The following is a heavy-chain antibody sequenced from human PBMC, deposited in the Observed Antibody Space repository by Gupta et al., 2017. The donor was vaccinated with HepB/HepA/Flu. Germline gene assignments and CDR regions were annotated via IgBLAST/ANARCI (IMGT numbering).Heavy chain of an antibody. V-gene: IGHV3-23*01. J-gene: IGHJ4*02. Sequence: EVQLLESGGGLVQPGGSLRPSCAASGFTFGSRAMSWVRQAPGEGLEWVSSISVSGDNTYYADSVKGRFTISRDNSKNTLYLQMNSLRAEDTAVYYCAKDLTGTYSDYFDYWGQGTLVTVSS. CDR1: GFTFGSRA. CDR2: ISVSGDNT. D-gene: IGHD1-26*01. CDR3: AKDLTGTYSDYFDY.